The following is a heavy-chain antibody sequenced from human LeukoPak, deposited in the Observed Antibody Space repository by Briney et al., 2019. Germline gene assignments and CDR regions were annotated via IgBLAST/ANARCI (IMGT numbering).Heavy chain of an antibody. CDR1: GGTFSSYA. Sequence: ASVKVSCKASGGTFSSYAISWVRQAPGQGLEWMGGIIPIFGTANYAQKFQGRVTITTDESTSTAYMELSSLRSEDTAVYYCARCYSGSYYWFDPWGQGTLVTVSS. D-gene: IGHD1-26*01. CDR2: IIPIFGTA. CDR3: ARCYSGSYYWFDP. V-gene: IGHV1-69*05. J-gene: IGHJ5*02.